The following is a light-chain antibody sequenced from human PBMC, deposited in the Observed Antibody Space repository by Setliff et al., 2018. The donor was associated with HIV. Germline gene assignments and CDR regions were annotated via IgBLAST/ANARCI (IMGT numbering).Light chain of an antibody. V-gene: IGLV1-40*01. CDR1: SSNIGAGYD. J-gene: IGLJ1*01. Sequence: QRVTISYIGSSSNIGAGYDVHWYQQVPGTAPRLLIFDNNVRPSGVPDRFSGSKSGTSASLATTGLQAEDEADYYCQSYDSSLRGYVFGAGTKGTV. CDR3: QSYDSSLRGYV. CDR2: DNN.